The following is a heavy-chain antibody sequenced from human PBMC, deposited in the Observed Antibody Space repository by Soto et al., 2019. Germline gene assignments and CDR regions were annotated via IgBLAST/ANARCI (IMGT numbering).Heavy chain of an antibody. CDR1: GFTFSSCG. V-gene: IGHV3-30*18. CDR2: TSYDGSNK. CDR3: PNLEGAHYCPGMDI. J-gene: IGHJ6*02. Sequence: GGSLRLSCAASGFTFSSCGMHWVRQAPGKGLEWVAVTSYDGSNKYYADSVKGRFTISRDNSKNTLYLQVNSLRAEDTAVYHCPNLEGAHYCPGMDIWGPVTMETVSS.